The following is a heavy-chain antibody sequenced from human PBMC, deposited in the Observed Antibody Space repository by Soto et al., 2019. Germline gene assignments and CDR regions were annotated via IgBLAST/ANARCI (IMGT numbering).Heavy chain of an antibody. Sequence: SGPTLVNPTQTLTLTCTVSGFSLTSSGVGVGWIRQPPGEALEWLALFYWNDDKRYSPSLKSRLSITRDTSKSQVVLTMTDVDPVDTATYYCAHRVGFELAGQSLDFDYWGQGILVTVSS. J-gene: IGHJ4*02. CDR3: AHRVGFELAGQSLDFDY. CDR1: GFSLTSSGVG. CDR2: FYWNDDK. D-gene: IGHD6-19*01. V-gene: IGHV2-5*01.